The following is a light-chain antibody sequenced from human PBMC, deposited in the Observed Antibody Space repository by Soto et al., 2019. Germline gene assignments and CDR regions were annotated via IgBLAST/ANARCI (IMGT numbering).Light chain of an antibody. Sequence: EIVLTQSPGTLSLSPGERATLSCRASQSVSSSYLAWHQQKPGQAPRLLIYGASSRATGIPDRFSGSGSGTDFTLTISRLEPEDFAVYYCQQYGSSPWVFGQGTKVEIK. CDR1: QSVSSSY. CDR2: GAS. J-gene: IGKJ1*01. CDR3: QQYGSSPWV. V-gene: IGKV3-20*01.